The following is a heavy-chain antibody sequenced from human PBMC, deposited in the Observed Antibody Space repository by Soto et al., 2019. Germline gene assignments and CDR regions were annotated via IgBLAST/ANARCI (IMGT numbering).Heavy chain of an antibody. CDR2: ISGSGGST. CDR1: GFTFSSYA. Sequence: EVQLLESGGGLVQPGGSLRLSCAASGFTFSSYAMSWVRQAPGKGLEWVSAISGSGGSTYYADSVKGRFTISRDKSKNTLYLQMNSLRAEDTAVYYCAKEGATIFGVVRLLGYFDYWVQGTLVTVSS. V-gene: IGHV3-23*01. CDR3: AKEGATIFGVVRLLGYFDY. J-gene: IGHJ4*02. D-gene: IGHD3-3*01.